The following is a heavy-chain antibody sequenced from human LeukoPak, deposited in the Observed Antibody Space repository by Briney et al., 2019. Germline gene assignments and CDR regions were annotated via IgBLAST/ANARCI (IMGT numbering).Heavy chain of an antibody. Sequence: SAKVSCKASGGTFSSYALSWVRQAPGQGLEWMGGFIPIFGTANYAQKFQGRVTITTDESTSTAYMELSSLRSEDTAVYYCARSGYYTRYYCYMDVWGKGTTVTVSS. V-gene: IGHV1-69*05. D-gene: IGHD3-3*01. CDR1: GGTFSSYA. CDR2: FIPIFGTA. CDR3: ARSGYYTRYYCYMDV. J-gene: IGHJ6*03.